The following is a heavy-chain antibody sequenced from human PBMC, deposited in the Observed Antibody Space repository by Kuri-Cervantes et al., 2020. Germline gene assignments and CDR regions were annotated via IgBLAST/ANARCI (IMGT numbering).Heavy chain of an antibody. D-gene: IGHD2-15*01. CDR2: IYYSGST. CDR1: GGSISSYY. V-gene: IGHV4-59*01. CDR3: ARGLGYCSGGSCPGNFDY. Sequence: GSLRLSCTVSGGSISSYYWSWIRQPPGKGLEWIGYIYYSGSTNYNPSLKSRVTISVDTSKNQFSLKLSSVTAADTAVYYCARGLGYCSGGSCPGNFDYWGQGTLVTVSS. J-gene: IGHJ4*02.